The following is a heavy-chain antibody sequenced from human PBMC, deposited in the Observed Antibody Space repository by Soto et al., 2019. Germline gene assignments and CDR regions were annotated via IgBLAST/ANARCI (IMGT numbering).Heavy chain of an antibody. J-gene: IGHJ4*02. Sequence: ASVKVSCKASGYTFTSYGISWVRQAPGQGLEWMGWISAYNGNTNYAQKLQGRVTMTTDTSTSTAYMELRSLRSDDTAVYYCARDRPNYDFWSGYYVDYWGQGTLVTVSS. CDR2: ISAYNGNT. D-gene: IGHD3-3*01. CDR1: GYTFTSYG. V-gene: IGHV1-18*01. CDR3: ARDRPNYDFWSGYYVDY.